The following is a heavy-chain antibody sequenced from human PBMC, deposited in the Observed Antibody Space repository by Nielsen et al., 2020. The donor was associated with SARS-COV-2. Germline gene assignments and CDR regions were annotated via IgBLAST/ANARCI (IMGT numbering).Heavy chain of an antibody. J-gene: IGHJ4*02. CDR3: ARDSYSYGYSGY. CDR2: ISAYSGNT. V-gene: IGHV1-18*01. D-gene: IGHD5-18*01. Sequence: ASVKVSCKASGYTFTSYGISWVRQAPGQGLEWMGWISAYSGNTNYAQKLQGRVTMTTDTSTSTAYMELRSLRSDDTAVYYCARDSYSYGYSGYWGQGTLVTVSS. CDR1: GYTFTSYG.